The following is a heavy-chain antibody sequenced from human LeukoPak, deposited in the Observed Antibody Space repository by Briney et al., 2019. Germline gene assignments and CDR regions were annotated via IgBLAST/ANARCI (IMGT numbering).Heavy chain of an antibody. CDR2: IYYSGST. CDR3: ARFQFGPYYFDY. CDR1: GGSISSYY. V-gene: IGHV4-59*08. Sequence: SETLSLTCTVSGGSISSYYWSWIRQPPGKGLEWIGYIYYSGSTNYNPSLKSRVTISVDTSKNQFSLKLSSVTAADTTVYYCARFQFGPYYFDYWGQGTLVTVSS. J-gene: IGHJ4*02. D-gene: IGHD3-10*01.